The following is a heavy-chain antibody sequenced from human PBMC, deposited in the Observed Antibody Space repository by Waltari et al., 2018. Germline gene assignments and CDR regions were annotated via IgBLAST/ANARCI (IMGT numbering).Heavy chain of an antibody. CDR1: GFTCSSHW. D-gene: IGHD6-13*01. J-gene: IGHJ4*02. CDR2: IKQDGSEK. V-gene: IGHV3-7*01. Sequence: EVQLVESGGALVQPGGSLRLSCAASGFTCSSHWMRWVRQAPGKGLEWVANIKQDGSEKYYGDSVEGRFTISRDNAKSSLYLQINSLRAEDTAVYYCARSSRRSSWYGNFDYWGQGTLVTVSS. CDR3: ARSSRRSSWYGNFDY.